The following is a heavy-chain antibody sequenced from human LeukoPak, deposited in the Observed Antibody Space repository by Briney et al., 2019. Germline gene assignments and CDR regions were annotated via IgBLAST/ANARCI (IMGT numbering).Heavy chain of an antibody. CDR3: ARDGIVVVTATYAFDI. CDR2: ISAYNGNT. J-gene: IGHJ3*02. V-gene: IGHV1-18*01. Sequence: ASVKVSCKASGYTFTSYGISWVRQAPGQGLEWMGWISAYNGNTNYAQKLQGRVTMTTDTSTSTAYMELRSLRSDDTAVYYCARDGIVVVTATYAFDIWGQGTMVTVSS. CDR1: GYTFTSYG. D-gene: IGHD2-21*02.